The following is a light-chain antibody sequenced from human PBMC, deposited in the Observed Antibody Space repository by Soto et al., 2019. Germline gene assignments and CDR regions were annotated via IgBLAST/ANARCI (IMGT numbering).Light chain of an antibody. Sequence: EIRMTQSTGTLSLSAGERATLSCRASQRLSNNYLAWYQQKPGQAPRLLIYGASNRATGIPDRFSGSASGTDSTLTISRLEPEDFAVYYCQQYGSSGTFGQGTKVDIK. V-gene: IGKV3-20*01. CDR2: GAS. CDR1: QRLSNNY. J-gene: IGKJ1*01. CDR3: QQYGSSGT.